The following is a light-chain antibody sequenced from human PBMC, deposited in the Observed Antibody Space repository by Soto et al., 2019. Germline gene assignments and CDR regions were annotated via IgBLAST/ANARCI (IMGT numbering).Light chain of an antibody. Sequence: EIVMTQSPATLSASPGERATLSCRASQSVSSNLAWYQQKPGQAPRLLIYGASTRATGIPARFSGSGSGTEFTLTISSVQSEDFAVYYCQQYNNWPLLTFGGGTKVVIK. CDR2: GAS. J-gene: IGKJ4*01. V-gene: IGKV3-15*01. CDR3: QQYNNWPLLT. CDR1: QSVSSN.